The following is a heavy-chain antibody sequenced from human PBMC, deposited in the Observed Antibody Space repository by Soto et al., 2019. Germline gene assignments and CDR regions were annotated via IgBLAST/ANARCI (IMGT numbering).Heavy chain of an antibody. CDR1: GFTFSLFT. J-gene: IGHJ6*02. CDR2: VSTDVNNK. CDR3: ARGNLDV. D-gene: IGHD1-7*01. V-gene: IGHV3-30-3*01. Sequence: QVQLRESGGGVVQPGRSLRLSCAASGFTFSLFTLHWVRQPPGKGLDWVAVVSTDVNNKFYASSVKGRFTISRDNSKNTMYLQMNNLSPEDTAVSYCARGNLDVWGQGTTVTVSS.